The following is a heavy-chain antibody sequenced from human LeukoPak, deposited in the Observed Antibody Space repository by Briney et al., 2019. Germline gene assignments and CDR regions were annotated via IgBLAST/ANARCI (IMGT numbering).Heavy chain of an antibody. CDR3: ARVGVLVVFNWFDP. Sequence: ASVKVSCKASGYNFSDFGVSWVRQAPGQGLEWMGWIGAHNGYTNYVQKFQGRVTMTTDTSTNTASMELRSLTSDNTAVYYCARVGVLVVFNWFDPWGQGTLVTVSS. CDR1: GYNFSDFG. D-gene: IGHD2-8*02. J-gene: IGHJ5*02. V-gene: IGHV1-18*01. CDR2: IGAHNGYT.